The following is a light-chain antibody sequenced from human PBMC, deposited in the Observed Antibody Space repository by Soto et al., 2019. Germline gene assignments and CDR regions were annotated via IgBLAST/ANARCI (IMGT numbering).Light chain of an antibody. CDR2: QTS. Sequence: EIVLTQSPATLSSFPGDRVTLSCRASQSINTRLAWYQHRPGQAPRLLIYQTSLRAAGIPARFSASGSGTDFTLTISDVQPEDFAVYYCHQRQSWPRTFGQGTKVDI. CDR1: QSINTR. CDR3: HQRQSWPRT. V-gene: IGKV3-11*01. J-gene: IGKJ1*01.